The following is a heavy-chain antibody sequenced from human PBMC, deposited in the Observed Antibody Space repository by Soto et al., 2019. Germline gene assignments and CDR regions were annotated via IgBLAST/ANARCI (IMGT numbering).Heavy chain of an antibody. CDR2: ITDSGGST. CDR1: GLTFSNYA. CDR3: ATARSGWLGRGFDY. V-gene: IGHV3-23*01. D-gene: IGHD6-19*01. Sequence: EVQLLESGGGLLQPGGSLRLSCAASGLTFSNYAMSWVRQTPVKGLDWVAAITDSGGSTYYADSVKGRFTISRDNSKNTLYLQMSSVRAEDTAVYYCATARSGWLGRGFDYWGQGTLLTVSS. J-gene: IGHJ4*02.